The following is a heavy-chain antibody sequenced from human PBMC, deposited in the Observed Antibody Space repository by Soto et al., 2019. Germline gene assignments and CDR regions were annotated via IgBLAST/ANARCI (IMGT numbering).Heavy chain of an antibody. CDR3: AGEGYCNNGVCYNGFDY. CDR2: IYHSGST. V-gene: IGHV4-4*02. D-gene: IGHD2-8*01. CDR1: GGSISSSNW. J-gene: IGHJ4*02. Sequence: SETLSLTCAVSGGSISSSNWWSWVRQPPGKGLEWIGEIYHSGSTNYNPSLKSRVTISVDKSKNQFSLKLSSVTAADTAVYYCAGEGYCNNGVCYNGFDYWGQGTLVTVSS.